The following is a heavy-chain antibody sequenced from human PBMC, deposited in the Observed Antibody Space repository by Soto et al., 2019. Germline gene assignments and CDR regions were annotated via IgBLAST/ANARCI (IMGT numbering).Heavy chain of an antibody. CDR2: IFPSGTT. CDR3: ARSREFDY. J-gene: IGHJ4*02. Sequence: SQTLPLTCGVSGGCLSGAPYSWNWIRQPPGKGLEWIGYIFPSGTTYYNPSLKSRVTISIDVPNNQFSLSLRSLTAADTAVYYCARSREFDYWSQGTLVTVSS. V-gene: IGHV4-30-2*01. CDR1: GGCLSGAPYS.